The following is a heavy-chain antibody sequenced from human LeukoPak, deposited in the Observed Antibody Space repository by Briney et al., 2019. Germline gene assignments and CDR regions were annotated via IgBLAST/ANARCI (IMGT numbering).Heavy chain of an antibody. Sequence: PGGSLRLSCAASGFTFSSYGMHWVRQAPGKGLEWVAVISYDGSNKYYADSVKGRFTISRDNSKNTLYLQMNSLRAEDTAVYYCAKEAVGMATIFGVVISYYYYGMDVWGQGTTVTVSS. CDR3: AKEAVGMATIFGVVISYYYYGMDV. CDR2: ISYDGSNK. V-gene: IGHV3-30*18. J-gene: IGHJ6*02. D-gene: IGHD3-3*01. CDR1: GFTFSSYG.